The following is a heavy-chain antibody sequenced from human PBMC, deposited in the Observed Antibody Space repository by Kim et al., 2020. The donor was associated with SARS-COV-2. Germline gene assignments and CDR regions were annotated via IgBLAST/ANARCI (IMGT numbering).Heavy chain of an antibody. D-gene: IGHD2-15*01. V-gene: IGHV4-59*01. CDR3: AGDGGNLPPVR. Sequence: SETLSLTCTVSGGSIRSYYWSWVRQPPGKGLEWIGYIYYSGSANYNPSLKSRVTISVDTSKNQFSLKLSSVTAADTAVYYCAGDGGNLPPVRWGQGTLVAVSS. J-gene: IGHJ4*02. CDR1: GGSIRSYY. CDR2: IYYSGSA.